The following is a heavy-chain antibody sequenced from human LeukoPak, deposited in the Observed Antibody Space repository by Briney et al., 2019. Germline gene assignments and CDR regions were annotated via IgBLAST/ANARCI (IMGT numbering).Heavy chain of an antibody. CDR1: GYNFSDYH. V-gene: IGHV1-2*02. Sequence: ASVKVSCKASGYNFSDYHINWVRQASGQGPEWMGWINPNNGDTDYAKAFQGRVTMTRDTSISTAYMELNRLRSDDTAMYYCARGEYSNGYPYRLDFWGQGTLLTVSS. J-gene: IGHJ4*02. CDR3: ARGEYSNGYPYRLDF. D-gene: IGHD3-16*01. CDR2: INPNNGDT.